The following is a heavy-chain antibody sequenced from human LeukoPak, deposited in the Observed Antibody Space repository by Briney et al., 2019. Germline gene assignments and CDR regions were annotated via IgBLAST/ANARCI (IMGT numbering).Heavy chain of an antibody. D-gene: IGHD3-16*01. CDR2: IYYSVST. J-gene: IGHJ4*02. Sequence: PSQSLSPTWTVSGGSISRYYWGWIRQPPGKGLEWIGYIYYSVSTNNNTSLKGRVTISVDTSKNQFSLKLSAVTPADTAGYYGARLEPWGYFAYGGQGTLLTPPS. V-gene: IGHV4-59*01. CDR1: GGSISRYY. CDR3: ARLEPWGYFAY.